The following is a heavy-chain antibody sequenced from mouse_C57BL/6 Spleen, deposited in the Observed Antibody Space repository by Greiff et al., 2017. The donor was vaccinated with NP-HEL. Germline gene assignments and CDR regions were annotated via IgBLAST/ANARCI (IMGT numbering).Heavy chain of an antibody. CDR2: ISSGSSTI. V-gene: IGHV5-17*01. Sequence: EVMLVESGGGLVKPGGSLKLSCAASGFTFSDYGMHWVRQAPEKGLEWVAYISSGSSTIYYADTVKGRFTISRDNAKNTLFLQMTSLRSEDTAMYYCARELRVRGRGAMDYWGQGTSVTVSS. D-gene: IGHD3-2*02. CDR3: ARELRVRGRGAMDY. J-gene: IGHJ4*01. CDR1: GFTFSDYG.